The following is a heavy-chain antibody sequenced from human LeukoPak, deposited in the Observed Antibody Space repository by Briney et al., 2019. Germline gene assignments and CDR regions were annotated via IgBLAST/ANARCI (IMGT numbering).Heavy chain of an antibody. Sequence: GESLKISCKGSGYSFTSYWIGWVRQMLGKGLEWMGIIYPGDSDTRYSPSFQGQVTISADKSISTAYLQWSSLKASDTAMYYCARPGYCSSTSCYTLDYWGQGTLVTVSS. CDR1: GYSFTSYW. V-gene: IGHV5-51*01. CDR3: ARPGYCSSTSCYTLDY. CDR2: IYPGDSDT. D-gene: IGHD2-2*02. J-gene: IGHJ4*02.